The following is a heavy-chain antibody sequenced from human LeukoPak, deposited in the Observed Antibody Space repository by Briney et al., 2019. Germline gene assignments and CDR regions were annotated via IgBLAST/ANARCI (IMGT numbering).Heavy chain of an antibody. J-gene: IGHJ4*02. V-gene: IGHV1-8*03. Sequence: GASVKVSCKASGYTFTSYDINWVRQATGQGLEWMGWMNPNSGNTGYAQKFQGRVTITRNTSISTAYMELSSLRSEDTAVYYCARVGSSSWGYFDYWGQGTLVTVSS. D-gene: IGHD6-13*01. CDR3: ARVGSSSWGYFDY. CDR1: GYTFTSYD. CDR2: MNPNSGNT.